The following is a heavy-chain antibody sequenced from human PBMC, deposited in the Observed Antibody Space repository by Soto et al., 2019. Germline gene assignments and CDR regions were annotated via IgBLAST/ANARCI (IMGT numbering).Heavy chain of an antibody. CDR1: GGTFSSYA. CDR2: IIPIFGTA. D-gene: IGHD6-13*01. Sequence: QVQLVQSGAEVKKPGSSVKVSCKASGGTFSSYAISWVRQAPGQGREWMGGIIPIFGTANYAQKFQGRVTITADESTSKPYMERSSLRSEDTAVYYFARGGAAAGDYLYFDLWGRGTLVTVSS. J-gene: IGHJ2*01. V-gene: IGHV1-69*12. CDR3: ARGGAAAGDYLYFDL.